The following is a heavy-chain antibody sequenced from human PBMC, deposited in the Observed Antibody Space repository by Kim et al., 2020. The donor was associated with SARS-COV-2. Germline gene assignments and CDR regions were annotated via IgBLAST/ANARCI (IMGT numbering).Heavy chain of an antibody. J-gene: IGHJ6*02. Sequence: SETLSLRCAVSVGSFSGYHWSWIRQPPGKGLEWIGEINHSGATNYNPALKSRVAVSVDTSKNQFSLKLNSVTAADTAVYFCARGWVGVVPSPILGLGPYYDYYAPDVWGQGTTVTVS. CDR3: ARGWVGVVPSPILGLGPYYDYYAPDV. V-gene: IGHV4-34*01. D-gene: IGHD3-3*01. CDR1: VGSFSGYH. CDR2: INHSGAT.